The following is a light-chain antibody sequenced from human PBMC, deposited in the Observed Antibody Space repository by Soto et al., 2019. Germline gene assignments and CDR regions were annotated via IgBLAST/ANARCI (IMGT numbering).Light chain of an antibody. V-gene: IGKV3-15*01. CDR2: GAS. Sequence: EIVMTQSPATLSVSRGERATLSCRANQAISSNVAWYQQKPGQAPRLLIYGASNRATGIPDRFSGSGSGTEFTLTISSLQSEDFAVYYCQHYNNWLGTFGGGTKVDIK. CDR1: QAISSN. J-gene: IGKJ4*01. CDR3: QHYNNWLGT.